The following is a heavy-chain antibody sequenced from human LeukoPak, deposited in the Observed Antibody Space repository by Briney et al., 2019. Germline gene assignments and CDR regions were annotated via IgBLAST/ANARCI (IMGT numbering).Heavy chain of an antibody. CDR1: GGSISSSSYY. CDR3: ARGGGVGYYYYYMDV. V-gene: IGHV4-39*07. J-gene: IGHJ6*03. Sequence: SETLSLTCTVSGGSISSSSYYWGWIRQPPGKGLEWVGSIYYTGSTYYNPALKSPVTISIDTSKNQFSLKLSSVTAADTAVYYCARGGGVGYYYYYMDVWGKGTTVTISS. CDR2: IYYTGST. D-gene: IGHD1-26*01.